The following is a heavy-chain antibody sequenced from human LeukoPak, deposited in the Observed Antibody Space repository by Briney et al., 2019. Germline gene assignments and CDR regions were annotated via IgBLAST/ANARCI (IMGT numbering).Heavy chain of an antibody. D-gene: IGHD2-15*01. CDR3: ARVVVRDYYYYMDV. V-gene: IGHV1-2*02. J-gene: IGHJ6*03. CDR1: GYTFTGYY. CDR2: INPNSGGT. Sequence: ASVKVSCKASGYTFTGYYMHWVRQAPGQGLEWMGWINPNSGGTNCAQKFQGRVTMTRDTSVSTAYMELSRLRSGDTAVYYCARVVVRDYYYYMDVWGKGTTVTVSS.